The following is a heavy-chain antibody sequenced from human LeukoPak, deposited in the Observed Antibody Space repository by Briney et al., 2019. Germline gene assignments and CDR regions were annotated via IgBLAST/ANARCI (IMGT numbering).Heavy chain of an antibody. CDR3: ARLRAPYYYDSSGNDAFDI. CDR2: ISAYNGNT. CDR1: GYTFTSYG. V-gene: IGHV1-18*01. D-gene: IGHD3-22*01. Sequence: GASVKVSCKASGYTFTSYGISWVRQAPGQGLEWMGWISAYNGNTNYAQKLQGRVTITTDTSTSTAYMELRSLRSDDTAVYYCARLRAPYYYDSSGNDAFDIWGQGKMVTVSS. J-gene: IGHJ3*02.